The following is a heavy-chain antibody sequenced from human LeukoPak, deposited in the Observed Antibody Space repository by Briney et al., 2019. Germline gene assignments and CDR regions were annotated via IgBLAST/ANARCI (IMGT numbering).Heavy chain of an antibody. J-gene: IGHJ3*02. CDR3: ATEPLYSSSGAFDI. CDR2: TNTNTGNP. Sequence: ASVKVSCKASGYTFTSYGISWVRQAPGQGLEWMGWTNTNTGNPTYAQGFTGRFVFSLDTSVSTAYLQISSLKAEDTAVYYCATEPLYSSSGAFDIWGQGTMVTVSS. D-gene: IGHD6-13*01. V-gene: IGHV7-4-1*02. CDR1: GYTFTSYG.